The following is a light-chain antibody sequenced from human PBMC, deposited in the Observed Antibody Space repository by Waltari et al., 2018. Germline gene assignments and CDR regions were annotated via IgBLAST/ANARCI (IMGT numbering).Light chain of an antibody. CDR2: DLN. Sequence: QSALTQPRSVSGSPGQSVTISCTESNSDVGGFNFFSWYQHHPGKAPKLMIYDLNVRPSGVPDRFSGSKSGTTASLTISGLQPEDEADYYCCSYAGTYTFVFGGGTKLTVL. CDR1: NSDVGGFNF. V-gene: IGLV2-11*01. CDR3: CSYAGTYTFV. J-gene: IGLJ2*01.